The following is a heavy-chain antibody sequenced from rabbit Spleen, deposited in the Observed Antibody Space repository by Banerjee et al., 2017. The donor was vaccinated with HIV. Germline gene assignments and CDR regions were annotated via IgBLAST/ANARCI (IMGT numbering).Heavy chain of an antibody. D-gene: IGHD6-1*01. CDR1: GIDFSSDYY. V-gene: IGHV1S40*01. CDR3: ARGPSYYSYGYAGYAYTTDYFNL. CDR2: IYAGRSGST. Sequence: QSLEESGGDLVKPGASLTLTCTASGIDFSSDYYMCWVRQAPGKGLAWIACIYAGRSGSTYYASWAKGRFTISKTSSTTVTLQMTSLTAADTATYFCARGPSYYSYGYAGYAYTTDYFNLWGQGTLVTVS. J-gene: IGHJ4*01.